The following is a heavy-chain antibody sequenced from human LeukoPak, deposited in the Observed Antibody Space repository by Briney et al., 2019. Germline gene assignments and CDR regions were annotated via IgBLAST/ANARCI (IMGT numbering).Heavy chain of an antibody. CDR1: GFIFHNAW. CDR2: IKSNPDGGSA. Sequence: GGSLRLSCAASGFIFHNAWMTWVRQAPGKGLEWVGRIKSNPDGGSADYAAPVKGRFIISRDDSKNTLYLQLNSLKTEDTAVYYCTTLSYDVHYWGQGTLVTVSS. V-gene: IGHV3-15*05. D-gene: IGHD3-3*01. CDR3: TTLSYDVHY. J-gene: IGHJ4*02.